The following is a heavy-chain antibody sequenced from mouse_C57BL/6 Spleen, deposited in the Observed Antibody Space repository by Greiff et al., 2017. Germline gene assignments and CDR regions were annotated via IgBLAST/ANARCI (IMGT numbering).Heavy chain of an antibody. J-gene: IGHJ3*01. D-gene: IGHD3-3*01. Sequence: QVQLQQPGAELVMPGASVKLSCKASGYTFTSYWMHWVKQRPGQGLEWIGEIDPSDSYTNYNQKFKGKSTLTVDKSSSTAYMQLSSLTSEDSAVYYWARAGGWDRFAYWGQGTLVTVSA. CDR3: ARAGGWDRFAY. V-gene: IGHV1-69*01. CDR1: GYTFTSYW. CDR2: IDPSDSYT.